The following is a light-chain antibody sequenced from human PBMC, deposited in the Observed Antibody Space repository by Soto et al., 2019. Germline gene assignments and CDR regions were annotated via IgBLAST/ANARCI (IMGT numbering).Light chain of an antibody. CDR3: QQYGSSPWT. CDR2: DAS. CDR1: QSVSNSY. Sequence: EIVLTQSPATLSLSPGERATLSCGASQSVSNSYLAWYQQKPGLAPRLLTYDASSTATGIPDRFSGSGSGTEFTLTISRLEPEDFAVYYCQQYGSSPWTFGQGTKLEIK. V-gene: IGKV3D-20*01. J-gene: IGKJ2*01.